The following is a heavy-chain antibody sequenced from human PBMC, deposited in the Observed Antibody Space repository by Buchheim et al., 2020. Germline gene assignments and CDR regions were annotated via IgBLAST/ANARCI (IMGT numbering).Heavy chain of an antibody. J-gene: IGHJ5*02. CDR3: ARGVGDYDGSGSIDP. Sequence: QVQLVESGGGVVQPGRSLRLSCAASGFTFSSYAMHWVRQAPGKGLEWVAVISYDGSNKYYADSVKGRFTISRDNSKNTLYLQMKSRRAEDTAVYYWARGVGDYDGSGSIDPWGQGTL. V-gene: IGHV3-30-3*01. CDR2: ISYDGSNK. CDR1: GFTFSSYA. D-gene: IGHD3-10*01.